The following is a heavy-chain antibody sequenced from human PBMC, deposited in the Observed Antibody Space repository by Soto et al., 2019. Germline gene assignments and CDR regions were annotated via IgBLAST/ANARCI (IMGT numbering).Heavy chain of an antibody. V-gene: IGHV3-23*01. D-gene: IGHD6-13*01. CDR1: GFSFSSYS. CDR3: AKGGYTSPFDY. CDR2: VRASGDTM. Sequence: PGGSLRLSCTASGFSFSSYSMTWVRQPPGKGLEWVSNVRASGDTMYYADSVKGRFTISRDNSRNTLYLQMNSLRDEDTAVYYCAKGGYTSPFDYWGQGTLVTVSS. J-gene: IGHJ4*02.